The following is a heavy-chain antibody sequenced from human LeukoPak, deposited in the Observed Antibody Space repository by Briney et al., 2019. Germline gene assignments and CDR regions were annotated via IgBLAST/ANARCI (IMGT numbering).Heavy chain of an antibody. D-gene: IGHD5-18*01. Sequence: PGGSLRLSCAASGFTFSSYAMHWVRQAPGKGLEYVSAISSNGGSTYYANSVKGRFTISRDNSKNTLYLQMGSLRAEDMAVHYCVLSDTAMVGNDYWGQGTLVTVSS. CDR3: VLSDTAMVGNDY. J-gene: IGHJ4*02. CDR1: GFTFSSYA. CDR2: ISSNGGST. V-gene: IGHV3-64*01.